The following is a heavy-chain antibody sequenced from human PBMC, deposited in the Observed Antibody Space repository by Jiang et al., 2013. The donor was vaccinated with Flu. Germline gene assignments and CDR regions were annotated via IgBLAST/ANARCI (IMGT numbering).Heavy chain of an antibody. D-gene: IGHD4-17*01. V-gene: IGHV1-69*06. CDR2: IIPIFGTA. CDR1: GGTFSSYA. J-gene: IGHJ3*02. CDR3: AREWGLDYGDYENAFDI. Sequence: AEVKKPGSSVKVSCKASGGTFSSYAISWVRQAPGQGLEWMGGIIPIFGTANYAQKFQGRVTITADKSTSTAYMELSSLRSEDTAVYYCAREWGLDYGDYENAFDIWGQGTMVTVSS.